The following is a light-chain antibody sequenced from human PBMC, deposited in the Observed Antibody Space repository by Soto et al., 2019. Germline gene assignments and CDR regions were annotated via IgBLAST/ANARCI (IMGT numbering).Light chain of an antibody. CDR1: QGIAPY. CDR3: QKYNSAPLT. Sequence: DVQMTQSPSSLSAFVGDRVTITCRASQGIAPYLAWFQQKPGKVPKLLIYATSTLQSGVPSRFSGSGSGTDFTRTINRLQPEDVGTYYCQKYNSAPLTFGGGTKVELK. V-gene: IGKV1-27*01. J-gene: IGKJ4*01. CDR2: ATS.